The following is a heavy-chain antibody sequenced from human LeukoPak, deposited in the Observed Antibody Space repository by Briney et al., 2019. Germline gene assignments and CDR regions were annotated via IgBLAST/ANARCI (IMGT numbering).Heavy chain of an antibody. CDR1: GFTFSSYW. V-gene: IGHV3-7*04. Sequence: GGSLRLSCAASGFTFSSYWMSWVRQAPGKGLEWVANIKQDGSEKYYVDSVKGRFTISRDNAKNSLYLQMNSLRAEDTAVYYCAREPADCSGGSCYSDRSDYFDYWGQGTLVTVSS. CDR3: AREPADCSGGSCYSDRSDYFDY. D-gene: IGHD2-15*01. J-gene: IGHJ4*02. CDR2: IKQDGSEK.